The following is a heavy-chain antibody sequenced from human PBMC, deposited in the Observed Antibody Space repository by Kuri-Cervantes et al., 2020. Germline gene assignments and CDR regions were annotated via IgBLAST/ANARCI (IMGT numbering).Heavy chain of an antibody. D-gene: IGHD5-24*01. Sequence: ASVKVSCKASGYTFTSYYVHWVRQAPGKGLEWMGIINPSGGSTSYAQKFQGRVTMTRDTSTSTVYMERSSLRSEDTAVYYCARGKVRDGYKPWGQGTLVTVSS. J-gene: IGHJ4*02. V-gene: IGHV1-46*01. CDR1: GYTFTSYY. CDR2: INPSGGST. CDR3: ARGKVRDGYKP.